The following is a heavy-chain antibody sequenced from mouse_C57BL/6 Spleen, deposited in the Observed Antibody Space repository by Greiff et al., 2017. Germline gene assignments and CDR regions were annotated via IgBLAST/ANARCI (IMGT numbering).Heavy chain of an antibody. V-gene: IGHV1-55*01. CDR1: GYTFTSYW. Sequence: QVQLQQPGAELVKPGASVKMSCKASGYTFTSYWITWVKQRPGQGLEWIGDIYPGSGSTNYNEKFKSKATLTVDTSSSTAYMQLSSLTSEDSAVYYCARRAAQTLAWFAYWGQGTLVTVSA. J-gene: IGHJ3*01. CDR2: IYPGSGST. D-gene: IGHD3-2*02. CDR3: ARRAAQTLAWFAY.